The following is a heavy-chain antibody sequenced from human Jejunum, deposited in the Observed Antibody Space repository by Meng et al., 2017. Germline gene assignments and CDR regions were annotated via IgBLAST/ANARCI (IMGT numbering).Heavy chain of an antibody. CDR2: IYNTGST. V-gene: IGHV4-59*02. CDR1: GASVSRDY. Sequence: PQTLSLTCTVSGASVSRDYCGWIRQTPGKGLEWIAFIYNTGSTNYNPSLKSRITISVDTSKNHFSLRLTSVTAADTAVYFCARGPPLDYWGPGMLVTVSS. J-gene: IGHJ4*02. CDR3: ARGPPLDY.